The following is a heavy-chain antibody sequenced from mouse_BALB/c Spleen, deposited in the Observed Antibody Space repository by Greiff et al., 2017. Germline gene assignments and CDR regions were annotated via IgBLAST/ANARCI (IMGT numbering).Heavy chain of an antibody. CDR1: GFTFSSFG. CDR2: ISSGSSTI. J-gene: IGHJ4*01. CDR3: ARSGPFYAMDY. D-gene: IGHD3-1*01. V-gene: IGHV5-17*02. Sequence: EVKLVESGGGLVQPGGSRKLSCAASGFTFSSFGMHWVRQAPEKGLEWVAYISSGSSTIYYADTVKGRFTISRDKPKNTLFLQMTSLRSEDTAMYYCARSGPFYAMDYWGQGTSVTVSS.